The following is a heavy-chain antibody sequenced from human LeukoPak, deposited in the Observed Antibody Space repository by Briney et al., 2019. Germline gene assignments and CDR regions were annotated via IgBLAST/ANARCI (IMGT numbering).Heavy chain of an antibody. CDR1: GGTFISYA. Sequence: SVKVSCKASGGTFISYAISWVRQAPGQGLEWMGGIIPIFGTANYAQKFQGRVTITADESTSTAYMELSSLRSEDTAVYYCARDPHYYDSSGYSPWGQGTLVTVSS. D-gene: IGHD3-22*01. V-gene: IGHV1-69*13. J-gene: IGHJ5*02. CDR3: ARDPHYYDSSGYSP. CDR2: IIPIFGTA.